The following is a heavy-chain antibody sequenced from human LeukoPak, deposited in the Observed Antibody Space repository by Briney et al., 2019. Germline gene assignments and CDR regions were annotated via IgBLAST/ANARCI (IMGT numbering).Heavy chain of an antibody. Sequence: TPSGTLSLTCAVSGGSISSSNWWSWVRQPPGKGLEWIGEIYHSGSTNYNPSLKSRVTISVDTSKNQFSLKLSSVTAADTAVYYCASQPTYYYGSGSYGGDYWGQGTLVTVSS. CDR3: ASQPTYYYGSGSYGGDY. J-gene: IGHJ4*02. CDR1: GGSISSSNW. D-gene: IGHD3-10*01. CDR2: IYHSGST. V-gene: IGHV4-4*02.